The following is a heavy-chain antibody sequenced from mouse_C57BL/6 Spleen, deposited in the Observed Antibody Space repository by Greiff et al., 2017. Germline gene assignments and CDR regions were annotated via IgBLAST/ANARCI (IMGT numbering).Heavy chain of an antibody. CDR2: IRLKSDNYAT. CDR3: TNSNYEGWYFDV. CDR1: GFTFSNYW. Sequence: EVQLVESGGGLVQPGGSMKLSCVASGFTFSNYWMNWVRQSPEKGLEWVAQIRLKSDNYATHYAESVKGRFTISRDDSKSSVYLQMNNLRAEDTVIYYCTNSNYEGWYFDVWGTGTTVTVSS. V-gene: IGHV6-3*01. J-gene: IGHJ1*03. D-gene: IGHD2-5*01.